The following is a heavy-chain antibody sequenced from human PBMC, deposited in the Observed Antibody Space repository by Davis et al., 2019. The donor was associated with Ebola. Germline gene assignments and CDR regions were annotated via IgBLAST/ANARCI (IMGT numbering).Heavy chain of an antibody. CDR3: AREGGNDYQYYYYYYDMDV. D-gene: IGHD4-11*01. CDR1: GFTFSSYW. J-gene: IGHJ6*02. V-gene: IGHV3-7*03. Sequence: LSLTCAASGFTFSSYWMSWVRQAPGKGLEWVANIKQDGSEKYYVDSVKGRFTISRDNAKNSLYLQMNSLRAEDTAVYYCAREGGNDYQYYYYYYDMDVWGQGTTVTVSS. CDR2: IKQDGSEK.